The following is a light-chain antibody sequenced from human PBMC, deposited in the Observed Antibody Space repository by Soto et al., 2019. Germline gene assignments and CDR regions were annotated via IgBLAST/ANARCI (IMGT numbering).Light chain of an antibody. CDR2: RNN. J-gene: IGLJ1*01. V-gene: IGLV1-47*01. CDR1: SSNIGSNY. CDR3: AAWDDSLSGRGV. Sequence: QSVLTQPPSASGTPGQRVTLSCSGSSSNIGSNYVYWYQQLPGTAPKLLIYRNNQRPSGVPDRLSGSKSGTSASLAISGLRSEDEADYYCAAWDDSLSGRGVFGTGTKVTVL.